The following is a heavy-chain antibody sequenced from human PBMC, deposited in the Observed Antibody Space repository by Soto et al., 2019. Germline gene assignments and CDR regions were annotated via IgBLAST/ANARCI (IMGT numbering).Heavy chain of an antibody. J-gene: IGHJ6*02. CDR1: GYSFTNFW. Sequence: GESLKISCKASGYSFTNFWIGWVRQMPGKGLELMGIIYPGDSDTRYSPSFQGQVTISADKSIGTAYLQWGSLKASDTAMYYCARTRQEGYYYYGMDVWGQGTTVTVSS. V-gene: IGHV5-51*01. CDR3: ARTRQEGYYYYGMDV. CDR2: IYPGDSDT.